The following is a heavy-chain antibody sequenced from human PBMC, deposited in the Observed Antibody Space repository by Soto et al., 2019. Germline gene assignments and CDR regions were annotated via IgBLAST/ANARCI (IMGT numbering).Heavy chain of an antibody. D-gene: IGHD2-21*02. CDR2: IWYDGSNK. CDR1: GFTFSSYG. Sequence: AGGSLRLSCAASGFTFSSYGMHWVRQAPGKGLEWVAVIWYDGSNKYYADSVKGRFTISRDNSKNTLYLQMNSLRAEDTAVYYCARDPGGVVTAILYYFDYWGQGTLVTVSS. V-gene: IGHV3-33*01. CDR3: ARDPGGVVTAILYYFDY. J-gene: IGHJ4*02.